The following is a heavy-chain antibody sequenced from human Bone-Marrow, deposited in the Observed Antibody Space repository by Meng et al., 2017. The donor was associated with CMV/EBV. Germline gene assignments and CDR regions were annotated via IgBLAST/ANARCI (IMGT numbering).Heavy chain of an antibody. J-gene: IGHJ3*02. V-gene: IGHV1-2*02. CDR3: ARYYSSSWIDAFDI. CDR1: GYTFTGYY. Sequence: ASVNVSRKASGYTFTGYYMHWVRQAPGQGLEWMGWINPNSGGTNYAQKFQGRVTMTRDTSISTAYMELSRLRSDDTAVYYCARYYSSSWIDAFDIWGQGTMVTVSS. D-gene: IGHD6-13*01. CDR2: INPNSGGT.